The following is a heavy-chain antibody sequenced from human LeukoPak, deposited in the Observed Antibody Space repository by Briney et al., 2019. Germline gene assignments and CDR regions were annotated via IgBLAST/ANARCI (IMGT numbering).Heavy chain of an antibody. Sequence: GGSLRLSCVASEFTFGSYALPWVRQAPAKGLEWVAFISSDGSNKHYADSAKGRFTISRDNSKNTLFLQMNNLRREDTATYFCARDYQAAFDIWGQGTMVTVSS. J-gene: IGHJ3*02. CDR2: ISSDGSNK. V-gene: IGHV3-30-3*01. CDR3: ARDYQAAFDI. CDR1: EFTFGSYA. D-gene: IGHD3-16*02.